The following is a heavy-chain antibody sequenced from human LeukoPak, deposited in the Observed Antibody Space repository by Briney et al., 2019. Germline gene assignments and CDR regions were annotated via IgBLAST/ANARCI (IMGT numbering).Heavy chain of an antibody. D-gene: IGHD3-16*02. CDR2: IIPIFGTA. CDR1: GGTFSSYA. CDR3: ARDHYDYVWGSYRSADYYYYMDV. Sequence: SVKVSCKASGGTFSSYAISWVRQAPGQGLEWMGGIIPIFGTANYAQKFQGRVTITADKSTSTAYMELSSLRSEDTAAYYCARDHYDYVWGSYRSADYYYYMDVWGKGTTVTVSS. V-gene: IGHV1-69*06. J-gene: IGHJ6*03.